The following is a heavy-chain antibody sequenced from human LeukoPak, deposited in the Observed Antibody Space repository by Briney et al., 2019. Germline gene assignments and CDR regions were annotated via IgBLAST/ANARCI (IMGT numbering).Heavy chain of an antibody. CDR1: GFTFSSYG. CDR3: AKDLSPAMVRGVFDY. D-gene: IGHD3-10*01. J-gene: IGHJ4*02. V-gene: IGHV3-30*02. Sequence: GGSLRLSCAASGFTFSSYGMHSVPQAPDEGLEWVAFIRYDGSNKYSTESVKSRFTISRDNTTNTLYLQMNSMRAEDTAVYYCAKDLSPAMVRGVFDYWGQGTLVTVSS. CDR2: IRYDGSNK.